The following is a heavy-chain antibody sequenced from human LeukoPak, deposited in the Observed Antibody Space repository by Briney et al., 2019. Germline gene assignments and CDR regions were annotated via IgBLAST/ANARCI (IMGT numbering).Heavy chain of an antibody. Sequence: PSETLSLTCTVSGGSISSSSYYWGWIRQPPGKGLEWIGEINHSGSTNYNPSLKSRVTISVDTSKNQFSLKLSSVTAADTAVYYCARETVPAAAAFIDYWGQGTLVTVSS. CDR2: INHSGST. V-gene: IGHV4-39*07. CDR1: GGSISSSSYY. J-gene: IGHJ4*02. D-gene: IGHD2-2*01. CDR3: ARETVPAAAAFIDY.